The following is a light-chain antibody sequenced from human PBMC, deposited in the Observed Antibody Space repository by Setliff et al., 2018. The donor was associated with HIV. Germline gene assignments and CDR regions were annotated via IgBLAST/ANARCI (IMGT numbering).Light chain of an antibody. J-gene: IGLJ3*02. CDR2: EDN. V-gene: IGLV1-51*02. Sequence: QSALAQPPSVSAAPGQKVTISCSGSSSNIGNNYVSWYQQVPGTAPKLLIFEDNKRPSGIPDRFSVSKSGTSTTLGITGLQTGDEADYYCETFDSGLRAPVFGGGTK. CDR3: ETFDSGLRAPV. CDR1: SSNIGNNY.